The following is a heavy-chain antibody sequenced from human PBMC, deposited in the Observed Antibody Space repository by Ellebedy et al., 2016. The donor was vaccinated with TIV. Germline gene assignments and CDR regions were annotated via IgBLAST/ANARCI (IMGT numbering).Heavy chain of an antibody. V-gene: IGHV3-11*01. J-gene: IGHJ6*02. CDR2: ISSTGSTI. Sequence: GESLKISCAASGFTFSDYYMSWIRQAPGKGLEWVSYISSTGSTIYYADSVKGRFTISRDNAKNSVYLQMNSLKTEDTAVYYCARGGSYRPMDVWGQGTTVTVSS. CDR3: ARGGSYRPMDV. CDR1: GFTFSDYY. D-gene: IGHD3-16*01.